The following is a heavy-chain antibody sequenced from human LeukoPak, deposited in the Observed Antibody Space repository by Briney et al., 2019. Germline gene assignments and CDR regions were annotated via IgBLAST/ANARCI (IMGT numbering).Heavy chain of an antibody. D-gene: IGHD2-15*01. V-gene: IGHV1-2*06. J-gene: IGHJ5*02. CDR2: INPNSGGT. Sequence: ASVKVSCKASGYTFTGYYMHWVRQAPGQGLEWMGRINPNSGGTNYAQKFQGRVTMTRDTSISTAYMELSRLRSDDTAVYYCARVRTLSNWFDPCGQGTLVTVSS. CDR3: ARVRTLSNWFDP. CDR1: GYTFTGYY.